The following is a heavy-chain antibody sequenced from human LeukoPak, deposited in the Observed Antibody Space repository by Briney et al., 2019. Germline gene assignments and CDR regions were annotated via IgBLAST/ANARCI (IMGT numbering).Heavy chain of an antibody. CDR3: ARALDSSSSRYQAFEE. CDR1: GFTFSNYW. J-gene: IGHJ4*02. CDR2: IKQDESEK. V-gene: IGHV3-7*01. Sequence: GGSLGLSCSASGFTFSNYWMSWVRQAPGKGLEWVANIKQDESEKYFVDSVKGRFTISRDNAKSSLYLQMNSLRAEDTAVYYCARALDSSSSRYQAFEEWGQGTLVTVSS. D-gene: IGHD2-2*01.